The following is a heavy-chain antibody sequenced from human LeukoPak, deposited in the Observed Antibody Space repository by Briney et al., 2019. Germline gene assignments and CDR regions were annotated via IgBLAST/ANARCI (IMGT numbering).Heavy chain of an antibody. J-gene: IGHJ4*02. CDR3: ARVPGPIAVAGYFDY. V-gene: IGHV4-4*02. CDR1: GGSISNINC. D-gene: IGHD6-19*01. Sequence: SDTLSLTCAVSGGSISNINCWSWVRQPPGNGLEWIGEIYHSGSTNYNPSLKSRVTVSVDKSKNQFSLKLSSVTAADTAVYYCARVPGPIAVAGYFDYWGQGTLVTVSS. CDR2: IYHSGST.